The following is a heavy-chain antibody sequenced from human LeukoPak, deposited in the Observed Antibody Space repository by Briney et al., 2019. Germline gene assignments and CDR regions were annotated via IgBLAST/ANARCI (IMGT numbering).Heavy chain of an antibody. CDR3: ARTPPAAGLTTIGVGSDY. Sequence: HPGGSLRLSCAASGFTFSSYSMNWVRQAPGKGLEWVSYISSTSGTIYYADSVKGRFTISRDNAKNSLYLQMNSLRDEDTAVYYCARTPPAAGLTTIGVGSDYWGQGTLVTVSS. J-gene: IGHJ4*02. D-gene: IGHD4-11*01. CDR2: ISSTSGTI. CDR1: GFTFSSYS. V-gene: IGHV3-48*02.